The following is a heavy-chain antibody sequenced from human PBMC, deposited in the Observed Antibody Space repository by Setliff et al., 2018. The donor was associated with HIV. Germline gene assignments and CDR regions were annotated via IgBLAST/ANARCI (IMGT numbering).Heavy chain of an antibody. CDR3: AREDYYYYGMDV. J-gene: IGHJ6*02. Sequence: TLSLTCTVSGASISSGSYYWNWIRQPAGKGLEWIGRIYTSGSTNYNPSLKSRVTISVDTSKNQFSLKLSSVTAADTAVYYCAREDYYYYGMDVWGQGTTVTVSS. CDR2: IYTSGST. CDR1: GASISSGSYY. V-gene: IGHV4-61*02.